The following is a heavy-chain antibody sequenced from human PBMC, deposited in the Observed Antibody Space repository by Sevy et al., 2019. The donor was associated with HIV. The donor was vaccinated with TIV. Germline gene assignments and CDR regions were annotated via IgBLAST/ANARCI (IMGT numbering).Heavy chain of an antibody. V-gene: IGHV3-53*01. J-gene: IGHJ3*02. Sequence: GGSLRLSCAASGFTVSRNYMSWVRQAPGKGLEWVSVIYSDGDTYYADSVKGRFTISRDNSQNTVSLQMNSLRAEDTALYYWARQTTVQDAFDIWGQGTMVTVSS. CDR2: IYSDGDT. D-gene: IGHD4-17*01. CDR3: ARQTTVQDAFDI. CDR1: GFTVSRNY.